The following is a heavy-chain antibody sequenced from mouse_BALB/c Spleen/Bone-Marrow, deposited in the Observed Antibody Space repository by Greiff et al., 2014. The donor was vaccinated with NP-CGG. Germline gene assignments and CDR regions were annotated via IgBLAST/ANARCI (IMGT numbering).Heavy chain of an antibody. V-gene: IGHV3-1*02. CDR3: ARQNDGYLYYAMDY. Sequence: VQLQQSGPDLVKPSQSLSLTCTVTGYSITSGYSWHWIRQFPGNKLEWMSYIHYSGTTNYNPSLKSRISITRDTSKNQFFLQLNSVTSDDTATYYCARQNDGYLYYAMDYWGQGTSVTVSS. CDR2: IHYSGTT. J-gene: IGHJ4*01. D-gene: IGHD2-3*01. CDR1: GYSITSGYS.